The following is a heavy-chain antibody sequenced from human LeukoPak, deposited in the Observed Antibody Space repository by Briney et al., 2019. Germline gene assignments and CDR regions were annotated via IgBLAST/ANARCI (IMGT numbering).Heavy chain of an antibody. Sequence: ETLSLTCTVPGGSISGYYWSWMRAPPGKGLGCVWEINHSGRTSYNPSIKSRVNIPSATSKKQFSLNLSSVSAAHTAGYCCARVRWQLIDYWGQGTLVTVSS. CDR2: INHSGRT. D-gene: IGHD6-6*01. V-gene: IGHV4-34*01. CDR1: GGSISGYY. CDR3: ARVRWQLIDY. J-gene: IGHJ4*02.